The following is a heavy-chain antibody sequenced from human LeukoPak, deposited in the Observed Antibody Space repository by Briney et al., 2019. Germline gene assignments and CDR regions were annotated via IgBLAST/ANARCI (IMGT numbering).Heavy chain of an antibody. CDR1: GGSISSYY. D-gene: IGHD1-26*01. Sequence: SETLSLTCTGSGGSISSYYWSWIRQPPEKGLEGIGYIYYRGSTNYNPSLKSRVTISVDTSKNQFSLKLSSGTAADTAVYYCARGTGATSTAPGDYWGQGTLVTVSS. V-gene: IGHV4-59*01. CDR2: IYYRGST. J-gene: IGHJ4*02. CDR3: ARGTGATSTAPGDY.